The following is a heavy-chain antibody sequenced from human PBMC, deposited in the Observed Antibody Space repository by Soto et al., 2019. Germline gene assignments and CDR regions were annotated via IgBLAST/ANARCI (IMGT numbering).Heavy chain of an antibody. D-gene: IGHD3-10*01. J-gene: IGHJ4*02. Sequence: ETLSLTCTVSGGSISSSSYYWGWIRQPPGKGLEWIGSIYYSGSTYYNPSLKSRVTISVDTSKNQFSLKLSSVTAADTAVYYCARDGKGSYYYGSGSYYVDYWGQGTLVTVSS. CDR2: IYYSGST. CDR1: GGSISSSSYY. V-gene: IGHV4-39*02. CDR3: ARDGKGSYYYGSGSYYVDY.